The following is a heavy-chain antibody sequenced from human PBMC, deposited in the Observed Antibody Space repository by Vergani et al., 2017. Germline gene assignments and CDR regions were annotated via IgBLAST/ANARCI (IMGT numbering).Heavy chain of an antibody. V-gene: IGHV1-69*18. CDR2: IIPIFGTA. Sequence: QVQLVQSGAEVKKPGSSVKVSCKASGGTFSSYAISWVRQAPGQGLEWMGRIIPIFGTANYAQKFQGRVTITADESTSTAYMELSSLRSEDTAVYYCARDRWGYYDSSGYYWFDPWGQGTLVTVSS. J-gene: IGHJ5*02. CDR3: ARDRWGYYDSSGYYWFDP. CDR1: GGTFSSYA. D-gene: IGHD3-22*01.